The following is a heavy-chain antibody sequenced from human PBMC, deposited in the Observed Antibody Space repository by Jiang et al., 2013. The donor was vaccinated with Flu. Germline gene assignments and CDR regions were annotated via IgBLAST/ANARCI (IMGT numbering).Heavy chain of an antibody. J-gene: IGHJ5*02. V-gene: IGHV4-59*12. CDR3: ARARHDYVWGSYRRKQGREGWFDP. CDR2: IYHSGST. CDR1: GGSISSYY. D-gene: IGHD3-16*02. Sequence: TVSGGSISSYYWSWIRQPHGKGLEWIGYIYHSGSTYYNPSLKSRVTISVDRSKNQFSLKLSSVTAADTAVYYCARARHDYVWGSYRRKQGREGWFDPWGQGTLVTVSS.